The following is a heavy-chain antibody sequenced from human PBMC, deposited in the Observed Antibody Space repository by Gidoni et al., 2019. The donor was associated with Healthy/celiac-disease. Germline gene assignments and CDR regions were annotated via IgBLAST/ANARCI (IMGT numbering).Heavy chain of an antibody. J-gene: IGHJ4*02. CDR3: AKASGDFWSGRYFDY. V-gene: IGHV3-23*01. D-gene: IGHD3-3*01. Sequence: EVQLLESGGGLVQPGGSLRLSCAASGLPFSSYAMSWVRQAPGKGLEWVSAISGSGGSTYYADSVKGRFTISRDNSKNTLYLQMNSLRAEDTAVYYCAKASGDFWSGRYFDYWGQGTLVTVSS. CDR2: ISGSGGST. CDR1: GLPFSSYA.